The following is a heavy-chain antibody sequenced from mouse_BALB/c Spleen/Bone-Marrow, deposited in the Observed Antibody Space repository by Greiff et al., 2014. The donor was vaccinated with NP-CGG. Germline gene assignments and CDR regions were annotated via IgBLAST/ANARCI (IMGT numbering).Heavy chain of an antibody. Sequence: VESGGGLVKSGGSLKLSCAASGFTFSNYGMSWVRQTPGKRLEWVATISGGGSYTFYSDSVKGRFTISRDNAKNNLYLQLSSLRSEDTALYYCARHAYYDQTEVSFVYWGQGTLVTVSA. V-gene: IGHV5-9-2*01. CDR3: ARHAYYDQTEVSFVY. CDR2: ISGGGSYT. D-gene: IGHD2-4*01. CDR1: GFTFSNYG. J-gene: IGHJ3*01.